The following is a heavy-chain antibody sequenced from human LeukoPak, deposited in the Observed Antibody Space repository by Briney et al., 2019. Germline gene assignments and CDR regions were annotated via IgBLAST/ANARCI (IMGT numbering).Heavy chain of an antibody. D-gene: IGHD6-13*01. CDR1: GFTFSSYT. J-gene: IGHJ4*02. CDR3: ARTANFAAGYYIDY. V-gene: IGHV3-21*01. CDR2: ISGSSRHK. Sequence: GGSLRLSYAASGFTFSSYTMTLVHQAPGKGLEWVSSISGSSRHKYYADSVKGRFTISRDNAKNSLYLQMNSRRAEDTAVYYCARTANFAAGYYIDYWGQGTLVTVSS.